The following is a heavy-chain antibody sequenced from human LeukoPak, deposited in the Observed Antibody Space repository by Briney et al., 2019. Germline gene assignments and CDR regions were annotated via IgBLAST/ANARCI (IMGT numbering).Heavy chain of an antibody. CDR3: ARVVGAKNPPVQAFDI. Sequence: SETLSLTCTVSGGSISSYYWSWIRQPPGKGLEWIGYIYYSGSTNYNPSLKSRVTISVDTSKNQFSLKLSSVTAADTAVYYCARVVGAKNPPVQAFDIWGQGTMVTVSS. CDR1: GGSISSYY. J-gene: IGHJ3*02. D-gene: IGHD1-26*01. CDR2: IYYSGST. V-gene: IGHV4-59*01.